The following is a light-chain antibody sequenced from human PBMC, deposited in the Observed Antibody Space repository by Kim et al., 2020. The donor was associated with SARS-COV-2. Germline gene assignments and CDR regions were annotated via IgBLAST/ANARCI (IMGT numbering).Light chain of an antibody. J-gene: IGLJ2*01. CDR1: NIGSKN. V-gene: IGLV3-9*01. CDR2: RDS. CDR3: QVWDSSTA. Sequence: SYELTQPLSVSVALGQTARITCGGNNIGSKNVHWYQQKPGQAPVLVIYRDSNRPSGIPERFSGSNSGNTATLTISRAQAGDEADYYCQVWDSSTAIGGGTQLTVL.